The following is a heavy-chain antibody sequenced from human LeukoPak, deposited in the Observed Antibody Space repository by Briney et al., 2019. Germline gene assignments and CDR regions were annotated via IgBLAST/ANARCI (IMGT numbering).Heavy chain of an antibody. CDR3: ATVLAAFVSSYYYYYYGMDV. V-gene: IGHV1-8*01. Sequence: GASVKVSCKASGYTFTSYDINWVRQATGQGLEWMGWMNPNSGNTGYAQKFQGRVTMTRNTSISTAYMELSSLRSEDTAVYYCATVLAAFVSSYYYYYYGMDVWGQGTTVTVSS. J-gene: IGHJ6*02. D-gene: IGHD2-2*01. CDR1: GYTFTSYD. CDR2: MNPNSGNT.